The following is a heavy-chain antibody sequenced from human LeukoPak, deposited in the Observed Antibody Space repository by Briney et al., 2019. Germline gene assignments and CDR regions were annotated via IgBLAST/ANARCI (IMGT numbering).Heavy chain of an antibody. CDR3: ARTYGDRIWYFDY. J-gene: IGHJ4*02. V-gene: IGHV4-34*01. CDR1: GGSFSGYY. CDR2: INHSGST. D-gene: IGHD3-16*01. Sequence: SETLSLTCAVYGGSFSGYYWSWIRQPPGKGLEWIGEINHSGSTNYNPSLKSRVTISVDTSKNQFSLKLSSVTAADTAVCYCARTYGDRIWYFDYWGQGTLVTVSS.